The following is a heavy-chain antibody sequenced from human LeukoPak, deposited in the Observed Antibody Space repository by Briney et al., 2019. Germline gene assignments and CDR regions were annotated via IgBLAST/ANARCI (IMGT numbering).Heavy chain of an antibody. CDR2: IYSGGST. J-gene: IGHJ4*02. V-gene: IGHV3-66*01. CDR1: GFTVSSNY. Sequence: GGSLRLSCAASGFTVSSNYMSWVRQAPGKGLEWVSVIYSGGSTYYADSVKGRFTISRDNSKNTLYLQMNSLRAEDTAVYYCARESTYYYNSSGYYFYYGGRGTLAPVS. CDR3: ARESTYYYNSSGYYFYY. D-gene: IGHD3-22*01.